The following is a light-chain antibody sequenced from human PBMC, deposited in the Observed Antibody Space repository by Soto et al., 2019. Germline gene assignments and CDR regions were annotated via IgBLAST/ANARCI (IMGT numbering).Light chain of an antibody. Sequence: QSALIQPASVSGSPGQSITISCTGTSRDVGGSNYVSWYQHHPHRAPKLLIYEVNYRPSGVSSRFSGSKSGNTASLTISGLQAEDEADYYCSSYTSSNTLEVFGVGTKVNVL. V-gene: IGLV2-14*01. J-gene: IGLJ1*01. CDR2: EVN. CDR3: SSYTSSNTLEV. CDR1: SRDVGGSNY.